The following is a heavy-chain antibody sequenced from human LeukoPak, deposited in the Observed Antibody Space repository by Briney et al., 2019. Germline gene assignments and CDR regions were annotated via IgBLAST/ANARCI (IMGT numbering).Heavy chain of an antibody. Sequence: GGSLRLSCAASGFTFSSYWMHWVRQAPGKGLVWVSRINSDGSSRSYADSVKGRFTISRDNSKNTLYLQMNSLRAEDTAVYYCAKVRGSGSYYLSTFDYWGQGTLVTVSS. CDR2: INSDGSSR. CDR1: GFTFSSYW. CDR3: AKVRGSGSYYLSTFDY. J-gene: IGHJ4*02. D-gene: IGHD3-10*01. V-gene: IGHV3-74*01.